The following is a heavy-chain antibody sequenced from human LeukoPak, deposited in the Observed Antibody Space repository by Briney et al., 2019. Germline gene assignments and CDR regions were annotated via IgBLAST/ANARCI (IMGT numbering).Heavy chain of an antibody. Sequence: PSETLSLTCTVSGGSISNQYWSWIRQPAGKGLEWIGRIYTSGRTNFNPSLKSRITISVDESTNQFSLKLTSVTAADTAVYFCARETLYSSGWKFDYWGRGTQVAVSS. D-gene: IGHD6-19*01. CDR1: GGSISNQY. J-gene: IGHJ4*02. CDR3: ARETLYSSGWKFDY. CDR2: IYTSGRT. V-gene: IGHV4-4*07.